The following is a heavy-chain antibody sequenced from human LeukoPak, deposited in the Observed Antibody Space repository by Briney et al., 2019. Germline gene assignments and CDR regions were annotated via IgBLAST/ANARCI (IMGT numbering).Heavy chain of an antibody. CDR3: AKDSIAVAGIPRYYYYYYYMDV. V-gene: IGHV3-30*02. J-gene: IGHJ6*03. Sequence: RPGGSLRLSCAASGFTFSSYGMHWVRQAPGKGLEWVAFIRYDGSNKYYADSVKGRFTISRDNSKNTLYLQMNSLRAEDMAVYYCAKDSIAVAGIPRYYYYYYYMDVWGKGTTVTISS. CDR2: IRYDGSNK. CDR1: GFTFSSYG. D-gene: IGHD6-19*01.